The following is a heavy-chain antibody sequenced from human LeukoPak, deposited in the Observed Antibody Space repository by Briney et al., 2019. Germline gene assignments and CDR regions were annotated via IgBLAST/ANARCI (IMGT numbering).Heavy chain of an antibody. CDR1: GFTFSSYA. D-gene: IGHD5-12*01. J-gene: IGHJ4*02. V-gene: IGHV3-30*07. CDR3: ASRVSAGGYSGYVLDY. Sequence: GGSLRLSCAASGFTFSSYAMHWVRQAPGKGLEWVAVISYDGSNKYYADSVKGRFTISRDNAKNSLYLQMNSLRAEDTAVYYCASRVSAGGYSGYVLDYWGQGTLVTVSS. CDR2: ISYDGSNK.